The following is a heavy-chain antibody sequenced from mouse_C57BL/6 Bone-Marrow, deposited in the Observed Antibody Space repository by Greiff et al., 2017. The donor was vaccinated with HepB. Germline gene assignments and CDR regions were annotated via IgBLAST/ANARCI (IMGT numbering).Heavy chain of an antibody. J-gene: IGHJ4*01. D-gene: IGHD1-1*01. CDR3: ITTVVALYYYAMDY. V-gene: IGHV14-4*01. CDR1: GFNIKDDY. CDR2: IDPENGDT. Sequence: EVQLQQSGAELVRPGASVKLSCTASGFNIKDDYMHWVKQRPEQGLEWIGWIDPENGDTEYASKFQGKATITADTPSNTAYLQLSSLTSEDTAVYYCITTVVALYYYAMDYWGQGTSVTVSS.